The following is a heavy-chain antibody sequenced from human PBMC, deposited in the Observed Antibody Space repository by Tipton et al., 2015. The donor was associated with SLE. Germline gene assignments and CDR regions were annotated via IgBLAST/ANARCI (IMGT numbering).Heavy chain of an antibody. V-gene: IGHV3-33*01. CDR1: GFTFSSYG. D-gene: IGHD6-13*01. CDR2: IWYDGSNK. J-gene: IGHJ4*02. CDR3: APKKGIFLAAAGTFGY. Sequence: SLRLSCAASGFTFSSYGMHWVRQAPGKGLEWVAVIWYDGSNKYYADSVKGRFTISRDNSKNTLYLQMNSLRAEDTAVYYCAPKKGIFLAAAGTFGYWGQGTLVTVSS.